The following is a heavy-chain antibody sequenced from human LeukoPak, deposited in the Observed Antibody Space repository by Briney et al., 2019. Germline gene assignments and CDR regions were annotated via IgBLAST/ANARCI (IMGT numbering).Heavy chain of an antibody. CDR3: ARAQTLAAAGTGFDY. D-gene: IGHD6-13*01. CDR1: GGSISSYY. Sequence: SETLSLTCTVSGGSISSYYWSWIRQPPGKGLEWIGYIYYSGSTNYNPSLKSRVTISVDTSKNQFSLKLSSVTAADTAVYNCARAQTLAAAGTGFDYWGQGTLVTVSS. J-gene: IGHJ4*02. CDR2: IYYSGST. V-gene: IGHV4-59*01.